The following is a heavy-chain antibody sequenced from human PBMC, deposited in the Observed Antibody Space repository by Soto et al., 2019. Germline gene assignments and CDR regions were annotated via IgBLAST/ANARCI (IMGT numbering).Heavy chain of an antibody. D-gene: IGHD3-10*01. J-gene: IGHJ5*02. CDR2: IYWDDDK. CDR1: GLSLSTSGEA. Sequence: QITLKESGPTLVKPTQTLTLTCTFSGLSLSTSGEAVGWIRQPPGKALEWLALIYWDDDKRYNPTLKTRLTITKDTSKNKVGLTLTNMDPVDTATYYCANYVSTSPSGWFDPWGQGILVTVSS. V-gene: IGHV2-5*02. CDR3: ANYVSTSPSGWFDP.